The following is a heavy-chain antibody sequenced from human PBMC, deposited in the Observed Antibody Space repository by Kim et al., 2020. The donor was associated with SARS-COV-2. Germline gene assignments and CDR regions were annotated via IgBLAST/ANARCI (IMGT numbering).Heavy chain of an antibody. J-gene: IGHJ5*02. Sequence: GGSLRLSCAASGFTFGDDAMHWVRQAPGKGLEWVLGISWNSGSIGYADSVKGRFTISRANAKNSLYLQKNIRRAEDTALDYWGKDTDFDPWGQGTLVTVSS. CDR2: ISWNSGSI. CDR3: GKDTDFDP. V-gene: IGHV3-9*01. CDR1: GFTFGDDA.